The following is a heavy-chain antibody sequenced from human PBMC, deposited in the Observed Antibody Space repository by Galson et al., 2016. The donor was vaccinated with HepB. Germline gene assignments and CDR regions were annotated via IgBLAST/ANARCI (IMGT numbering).Heavy chain of an antibody. CDR3: ARDRLTFACSGGGCYSAQDS. CDR2: ISGPGRNT. V-gene: IGHV3-23*01. CDR1: KFTFRNYA. D-gene: IGHD2-15*01. J-gene: IGHJ4*02. Sequence: SLRLSCAASKFTFRNYAMSWVRQAPGKGLEWVSSISGPGRNTYYADSVKGRFTISRDNSKNTLYLQMNSPRVEDTAVYYCARDRLTFACSGGGCYSAQDSWGQGTLVTVSS.